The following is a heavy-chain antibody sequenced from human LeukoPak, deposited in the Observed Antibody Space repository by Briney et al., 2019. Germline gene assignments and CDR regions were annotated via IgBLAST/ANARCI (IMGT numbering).Heavy chain of an antibody. J-gene: IGHJ4*02. CDR1: GGSFSGYY. Sequence: SETLSLTCAVYGGSFSGYYWSWIRQPPGKGLEWIGEINHSGSTNYNPSLKSRVTISVDTSKNQFSLKLSSVTAADTAVYYCARRSSGTRPFAYWGQGTLVTVSS. D-gene: IGHD3-22*01. V-gene: IGHV4-34*01. CDR2: INHSGST. CDR3: ARRSSGTRPFAY.